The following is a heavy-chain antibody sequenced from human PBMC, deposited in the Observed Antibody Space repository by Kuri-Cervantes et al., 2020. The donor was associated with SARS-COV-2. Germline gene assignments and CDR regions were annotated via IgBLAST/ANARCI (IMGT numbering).Heavy chain of an antibody. CDR1: GFSFSDYV. Sequence: GESLKISCAVSGFSFSDYVMTWVRQAPGMGLEWVSIINDAGTTTHYADSVKGRFTISRDNSKNTVYLQMNNLEVEDTAVYFCATGFTSVWFRPLAYWGQGTLVTVSS. J-gene: IGHJ4*02. CDR3: ATGFTSVWFRPLAY. CDR2: INDAGTTT. V-gene: IGHV3-23*01. D-gene: IGHD3-10*01.